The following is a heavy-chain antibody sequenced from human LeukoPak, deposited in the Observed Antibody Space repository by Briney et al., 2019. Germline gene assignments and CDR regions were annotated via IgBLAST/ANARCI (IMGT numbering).Heavy chain of an antibody. CDR1: GFTFSSYT. CDR3: ARPYGSGSYYKQETDY. J-gene: IGHJ4*02. V-gene: IGHV3-21*01. CDR2: ISTSSIYI. Sequence: GGSLRLSCAASGFTFSSYTMNWVRQAPGKGLEWVSSISTSSIYIYYADSVKGRFTISRDNAKNSLYLQMNSLRAEDTAVYYCARPYGSGSYYKQETDYWGQGTLVTVSS. D-gene: IGHD3-10*01.